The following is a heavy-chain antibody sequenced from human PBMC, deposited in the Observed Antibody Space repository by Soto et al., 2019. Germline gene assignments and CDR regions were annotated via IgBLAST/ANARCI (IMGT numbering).Heavy chain of an antibody. D-gene: IGHD2-2*02. CDR3: ARFVRSCSGTTCYTRADV. V-gene: IGHV4-61*01. CDR1: GGSVSSDTHY. Sequence: KLSATLSLTCTVSGGSVSSDTHYWSWIRQPPGKRLEWIGFIYSSGSTNYNPSLKSRVTMSVDTSKNQFSLKLRSVIVADTAVYHCARFVRSCSGTTCYTRADVWGQGTTVTVSS. J-gene: IGHJ6*02. CDR2: IYSSGST.